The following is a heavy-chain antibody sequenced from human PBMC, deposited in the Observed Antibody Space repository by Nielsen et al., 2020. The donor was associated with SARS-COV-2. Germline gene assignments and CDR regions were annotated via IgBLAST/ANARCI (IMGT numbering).Heavy chain of an antibody. CDR1: GFPFRTYA. Sequence: GGSLRLSCAASGFPFRTYAMRWVRQAPGKGLEWVSMISGSGDSTNYADSVRGRFTISRDNSKNTLSLQMNSLRAEDTALYYCAKDNYYDSSGHFSGRCADYWGQGTLVTVSS. D-gene: IGHD3-22*01. CDR3: AKDNYYDSSGHFSGRCADY. CDR2: ISGSGDST. J-gene: IGHJ4*02. V-gene: IGHV3-23*01.